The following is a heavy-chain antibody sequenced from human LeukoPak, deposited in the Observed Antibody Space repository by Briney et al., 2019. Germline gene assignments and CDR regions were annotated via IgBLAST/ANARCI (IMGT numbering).Heavy chain of an antibody. V-gene: IGHV3-43*01. CDR2: ISWDGGVT. D-gene: IGHD3-9*01. Sequence: GGSLRLSCVPSGPTFDETSMHWARQVPGKGLEWVSVISWDGGVTHYADSVKGRFTISRDNAKTTLYLQMNSVRAEDSAVYYCVRGNTWFFDFWGQGTSVIVSS. CDR1: GPTFDETS. CDR3: VRGNTWFFDF. J-gene: IGHJ4*02.